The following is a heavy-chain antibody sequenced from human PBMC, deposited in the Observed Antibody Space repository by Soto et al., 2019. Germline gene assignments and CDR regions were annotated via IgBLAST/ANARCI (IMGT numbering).Heavy chain of an antibody. CDR2: IYYNGDT. D-gene: IGHD3-10*01. Sequence: PSETLSLTCTASGGSISSSSYYWGWIRQPPGKGLEWIGSIYYNGDTYYNPSLKSRVTISVDTSKKQFSLKMSSVTAADTAVYYCARHYYGSGSYWSFDYWGQGTLVTVSS. J-gene: IGHJ4*02. CDR1: GGSISSSSYY. V-gene: IGHV4-39*01. CDR3: ARHYYGSGSYWSFDY.